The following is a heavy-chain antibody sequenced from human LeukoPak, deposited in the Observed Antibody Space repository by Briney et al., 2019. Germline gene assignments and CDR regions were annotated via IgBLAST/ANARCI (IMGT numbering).Heavy chain of an antibody. V-gene: IGHV1-2*02. CDR1: GYTFTGYY. CDR2: INPNSGGT. D-gene: IGHD5-12*01. Sequence: ASVKVSCKASGYTFTGYYMHWVRQAPGQGLEWMGWINPNSGGTNYAQKFQGRVTMTRDTSISTAYMELSRLRSDDTAVYYCARDRGDIVATIRPRKTNWFDPWGQGTLVTVSS. CDR3: ARDRGDIVATIRPRKTNWFDP. J-gene: IGHJ5*02.